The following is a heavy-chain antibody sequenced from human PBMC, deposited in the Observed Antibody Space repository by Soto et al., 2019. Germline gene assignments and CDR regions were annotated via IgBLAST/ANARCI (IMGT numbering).Heavy chain of an antibody. D-gene: IGHD6-19*01. V-gene: IGHV1-69*06. CDR1: GGTFSSYA. J-gene: IGHJ6*02. CDR2: IIPIFGTA. CDR3: ARDASRPRKTSGWSLYYYRMDV. Sequence: SVKVSCKASGGTFSSYAISWVRQAPGQGLEWMGGIIPIFGTANYAQKFQGRVTITADKSTSTAYMELSSLRSEDTAVYYCARDASRPRKTSGWSLYYYRMDVWGQGTTVTVSS.